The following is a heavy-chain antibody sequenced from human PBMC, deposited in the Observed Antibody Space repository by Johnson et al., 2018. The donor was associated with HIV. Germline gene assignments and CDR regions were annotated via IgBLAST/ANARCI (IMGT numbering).Heavy chain of an antibody. CDR1: GFTFEDYA. CDR3: AKDIRPGWEIRGNAFDI. D-gene: IGHD1-26*01. Sequence: QLVESGGALVQPGGSLRLSCVASGFTFEDYAMHWVRQAPGKGLEWVSGISWNSGSIGYADSVKGRFTISRDNAKNSLYLQMNSLRAEDPALYYCAKDIRPGWEIRGNAFDIWGQGTMVTVSS. CDR2: ISWNSGSI. J-gene: IGHJ3*02. V-gene: IGHV3-9*01.